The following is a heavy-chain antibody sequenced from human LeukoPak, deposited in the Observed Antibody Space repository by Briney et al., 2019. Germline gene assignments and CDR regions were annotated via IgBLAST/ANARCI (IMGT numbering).Heavy chain of an antibody. Sequence: ASVKVSCKASGYSFGSFGINWVRQAPGQGLEWMGWISAYNGDTNYPQKLQGRVTMTTDTSTNTAYMDLMSLRSDDTAVYYCPRGGYYGSGSFPDYWGQGTLVTVSS. CDR2: ISAYNGDT. D-gene: IGHD3-10*01. CDR1: GYSFGSFG. J-gene: IGHJ4*02. V-gene: IGHV1-18*01. CDR3: PRGGYYGSGSFPDY.